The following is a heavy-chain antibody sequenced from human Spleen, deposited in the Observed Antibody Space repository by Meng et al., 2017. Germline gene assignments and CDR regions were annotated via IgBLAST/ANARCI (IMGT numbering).Heavy chain of an antibody. V-gene: IGHV3-33*06. J-gene: IGHJ4*02. CDR3: AKPFRSSGYDWVDFDF. D-gene: IGHD5-12*01. CDR2: IWYDGSNK. Sequence: GESLKISCAASGFSVTSYAVHWVRQAPGKGLEWVAVIWYDGSNKYYGQSVKDRFTISRDTSKNTVYLQMNSLRAEDTAIYFCAKPFRSSGYDWVDFDFWGQGTLVTVSS. CDR1: GFSVTSYA.